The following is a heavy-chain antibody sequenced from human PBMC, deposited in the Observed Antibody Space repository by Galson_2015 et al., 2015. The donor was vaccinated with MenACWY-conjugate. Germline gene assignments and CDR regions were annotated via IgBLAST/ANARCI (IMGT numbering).Heavy chain of an antibody. V-gene: IGHV3-23*01. CDR3: AKVKWMQLWSTYDY. CDR1: GFAFASYA. CDR2: ITASGDDT. Sequence: LRLSCAASGFAFASYAMTRVRQAPGKGLQWVSSITASGDDTTYADSVKGRLTISRDNSKNMLYLQLNSLRAEDTAIYFCAKVKWMQLWSTYDYWGQGTLVTVSS. D-gene: IGHD5-18*01. J-gene: IGHJ4*02.